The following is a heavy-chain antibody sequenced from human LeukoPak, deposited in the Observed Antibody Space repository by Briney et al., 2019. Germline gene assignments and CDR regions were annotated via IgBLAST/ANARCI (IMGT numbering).Heavy chain of an antibody. D-gene: IGHD3-22*01. J-gene: IGHJ4*02. V-gene: IGHV3-48*03. Sequence: TGGSLRLSCAASGFTFSSYEMNWVRQAPGKGLEWVSFISSSGSTIYYADSVKGRFTISRDIAKNSLYLQMNSLRAEDTAVYYCASPDSSFDYWGQGTLVTVSS. CDR2: ISSSGSTI. CDR1: GFTFSSYE. CDR3: ASPDSSFDY.